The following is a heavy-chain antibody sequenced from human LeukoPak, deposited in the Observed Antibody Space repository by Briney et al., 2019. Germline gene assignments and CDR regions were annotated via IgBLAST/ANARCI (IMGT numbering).Heavy chain of an antibody. CDR1: GFTFTSYG. CDR3: ARGGGSYYHYFDY. V-gene: IGHV1-18*01. Sequence: GGSPRLSCAASGFTFTSYGISWVRQAPGQGLEWMGWISAYNGNTNYAQKLQGRVTMTTDTSTSTAYMELRSLRSDDTAVYYCARGGGSYYHYFDYWGQGTLVTVSS. CDR2: ISAYNGNT. D-gene: IGHD1-26*01. J-gene: IGHJ4*02.